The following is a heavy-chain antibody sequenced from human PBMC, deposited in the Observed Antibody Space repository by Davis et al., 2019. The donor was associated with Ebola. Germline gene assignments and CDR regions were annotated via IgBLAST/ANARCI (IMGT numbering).Heavy chain of an antibody. V-gene: IGHV3-48*03. J-gene: IGHJ6*02. CDR2: ISSSGSTI. D-gene: IGHD6-6*01. CDR3: ARARAARPGGWGYYYYYGMDV. Sequence: GGSLRLSCAASGFTFSSYEMNWVRQAPGKGLEWVSYISSSGSTIYYADSVKGRFTISRDNAKNSLYLQMNSLRAEDTAVYYCARARAARPGGWGYYYYYGMDVWGQGTTVTVSS. CDR1: GFTFSSYE.